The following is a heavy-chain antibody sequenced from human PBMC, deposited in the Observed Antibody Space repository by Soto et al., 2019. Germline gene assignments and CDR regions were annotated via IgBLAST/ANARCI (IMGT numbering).Heavy chain of an antibody. CDR3: ARDRGAYGMDV. CDR1: GYTFTSYG. CDR2: ISAYNGNS. V-gene: IGHV1-18*01. J-gene: IGHJ6*02. Sequence: QVQLVQSGAEVKKPWASVKVSCKASGYTFTSYGISWVRQATGQGLEWMGWISAYNGNSNYAQKLQGRVTMTTDTSTSTAYMELRSLGSDDTAVYYCARDRGAYGMDVWGQGTTVTVSS.